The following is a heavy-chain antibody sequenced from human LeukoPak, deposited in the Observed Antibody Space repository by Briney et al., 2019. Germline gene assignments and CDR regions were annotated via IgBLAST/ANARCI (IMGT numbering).Heavy chain of an antibody. CDR2: VSAYNGNT. V-gene: IGHV1-18*01. J-gene: IGHJ3*02. Sequence: ASVKVSCKASGYTFTSYGISWVRQAPGQGLEWMGWVSAYNGNTNYAQKLQGRVTMTTDTSTSTAYMELRSLRSDDTAVYYCARDMVTIFGVVIIPVAFDIWGQGTMVTVSS. D-gene: IGHD3-3*01. CDR1: GYTFTSYG. CDR3: ARDMVTIFGVVIIPVAFDI.